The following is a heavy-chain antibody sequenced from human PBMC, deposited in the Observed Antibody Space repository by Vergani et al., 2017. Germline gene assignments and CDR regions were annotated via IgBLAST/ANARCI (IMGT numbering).Heavy chain of an antibody. Sequence: QVQLVQSGSEVKKPGASVKVSCRASGNTFTNYALNWVRQAPGQGLEWMGWLNSNSGNPTYAQGFKGRFVFSLDSSVSTSYLQINSLQPEDTAVYYCVRTVSGSCTGGSCDAGWFDPWGQGTLVTVSS. D-gene: IGHD2-15*01. CDR3: VRTVSGSCTGGSCDAGWFDP. J-gene: IGHJ5*02. V-gene: IGHV7-4-1*02. CDR2: LNSNSGNP. CDR1: GNTFTNYA.